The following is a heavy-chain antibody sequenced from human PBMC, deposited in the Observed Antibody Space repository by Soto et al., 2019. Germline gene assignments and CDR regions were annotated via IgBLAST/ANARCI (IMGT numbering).Heavy chain of an antibody. V-gene: IGHV3-48*03. D-gene: IGHD3-16*01. J-gene: IGHJ4*02. CDR3: ARAYDYVWGSSIGY. Sequence: PGGSLRLSCAASGFTFSSYEMNWVRQAPGKGLEWVSYISSSGSTIYYADSVKGRFTISRDNAKNSLYLQMNSLRAEDTAFYYCARAYDYVWGSSIGYWGQGTLVTVSS. CDR2: ISSSGSTI. CDR1: GFTFSSYE.